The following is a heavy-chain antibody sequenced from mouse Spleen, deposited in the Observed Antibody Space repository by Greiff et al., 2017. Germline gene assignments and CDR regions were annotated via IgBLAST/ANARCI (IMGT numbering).Heavy chain of an antibody. CDR2: IDPETGGT. D-gene: IGHD3-3*01. V-gene: IGHV1-15*01. Sequence: QVQLKESGAELVRPGASVTLSCKASGYTFTDYEMHWVKQTPVHGLEWIGAIDPETGGTAYNQKFKGKAILTADKSSSTAYMELRSLTSEDSAVYYCTREEGLRAWFAYWGQGTLVTVSA. CDR3: TREEGLRAWFAY. J-gene: IGHJ3*01. CDR1: GYTFTDYE.